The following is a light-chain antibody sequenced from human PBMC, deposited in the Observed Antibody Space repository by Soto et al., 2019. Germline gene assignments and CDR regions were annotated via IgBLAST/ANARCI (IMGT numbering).Light chain of an antibody. CDR1: SGNSGYA. V-gene: IGLV4-69*01. CDR2: LNSDDSH. CDR3: PTCGTGLGAV. J-gene: IGLJ7*01. Sequence: QSVLTQPPSASASLGDSVTLTCTLSSGNSGYAIACHQQQPEKSPRYLMKLNSDDSHSKGDGIPDRFSCSSSGAERYLTIARLPAEEEADYCGPTCGTGLGAVFGGGTQLTVL.